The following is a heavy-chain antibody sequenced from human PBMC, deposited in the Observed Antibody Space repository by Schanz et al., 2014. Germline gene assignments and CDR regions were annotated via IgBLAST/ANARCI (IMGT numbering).Heavy chain of an antibody. V-gene: IGHV3-11*05. CDR2: ISSSSSYT. D-gene: IGHD7-27*01. Sequence: QVQLVESGGGLVKPGGSLRLSCVASGFTFSDYYMSWIRQAPGKGLEWVSYISSSSSYTNYADSVKGRFTISRDNAKNSLYLQMNSLRGEDTAVYYCARENLNWEAFDIWGQGTVVTVSS. CDR1: GFTFSDYY. J-gene: IGHJ3*02. CDR3: ARENLNWEAFDI.